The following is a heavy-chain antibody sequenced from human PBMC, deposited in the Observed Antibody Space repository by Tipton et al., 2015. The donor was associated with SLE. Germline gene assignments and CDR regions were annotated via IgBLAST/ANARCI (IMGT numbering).Heavy chain of an antibody. CDR3: ARAPFSDYGDSPDYYYYMDV. J-gene: IGHJ6*03. V-gene: IGHV4-34*01. D-gene: IGHD4-17*01. Sequence: TLSLTCAVYGGSFSSFYWSWIRQPPGKGLEWIGEINHSGSTNYNPSLKSRVTISVDTSKNQFSLKLSSVTAADTAVYYCARAPFSDYGDSPDYYYYMDVWGKVTTVTVSS. CDR1: GGSFSSFY. CDR2: INHSGST.